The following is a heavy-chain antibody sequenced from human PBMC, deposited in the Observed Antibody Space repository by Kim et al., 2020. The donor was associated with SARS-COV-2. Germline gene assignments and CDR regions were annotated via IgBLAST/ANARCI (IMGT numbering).Heavy chain of an antibody. CDR1: GYAFSSYD. Sequence: ASVKVSCKASGYAFSSYDINWVRQATGQGLEWMGWMDPKSGNTGHAQRFQGRVTMTRNTSISTAYMELSSLRSEDTAVYYCARGPLVHASRYWGQGTLVT. CDR3: ARGPLVHASRY. D-gene: IGHD6-13*01. CDR2: MDPKSGNT. V-gene: IGHV1-8*01. J-gene: IGHJ4*02.